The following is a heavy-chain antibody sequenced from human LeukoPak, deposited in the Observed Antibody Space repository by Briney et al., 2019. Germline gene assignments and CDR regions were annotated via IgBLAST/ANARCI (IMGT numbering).Heavy chain of an antibody. J-gene: IGHJ4*02. Sequence: PSETLSPTCTVSGGSISSYYWSWIRQPPGKGLEWIGLISYSGSTNYNPSLKSRVSISINTSKNQFSLKLSSVTAADTARYYCARGVEFCSSTSCYSKFDYWGQGTLVTVSS. D-gene: IGHD2-2*01. CDR1: GGSISSYY. CDR2: ISYSGST. V-gene: IGHV4-59*01. CDR3: ARGVEFCSSTSCYSKFDY.